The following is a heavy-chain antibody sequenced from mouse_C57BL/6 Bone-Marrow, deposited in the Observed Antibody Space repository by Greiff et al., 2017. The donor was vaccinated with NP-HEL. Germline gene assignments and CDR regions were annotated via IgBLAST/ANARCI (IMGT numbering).Heavy chain of an antibody. D-gene: IGHD2-1*01. V-gene: IGHV3-6*01. Sequence: VQLKQSGPGLVKPSQSLSLTCSVTGYSITSGYYWNWIRQFPGNKLEWMGYISYDGSNNYNPSLKNRISITRDTSKNQFFLKLNSVTTEDTATYYCARRGLLPLFAYWGQGTLVTVSA. CDR3: ARRGLLPLFAY. J-gene: IGHJ3*01. CDR2: ISYDGSN. CDR1: GYSITSGYY.